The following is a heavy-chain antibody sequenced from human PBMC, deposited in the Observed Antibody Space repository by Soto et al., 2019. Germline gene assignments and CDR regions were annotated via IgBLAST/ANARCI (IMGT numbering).Heavy chain of an antibody. Sequence: GASVKVSCKASGYTFTGYYMHWARQAPGQGLEWMGWINPNSGGTNYAQKFQGWVTMTRDTSISTAYMELSRLRSDDTAVYYCARGPNSRRWRHWGPSYYYYGMDVWGQGTTVTVSS. CDR3: ARGPNSRRWRHWGPSYYYYGMDV. J-gene: IGHJ6*02. D-gene: IGHD3-16*01. CDR1: GYTFTGYY. V-gene: IGHV1-2*04. CDR2: INPNSGGT.